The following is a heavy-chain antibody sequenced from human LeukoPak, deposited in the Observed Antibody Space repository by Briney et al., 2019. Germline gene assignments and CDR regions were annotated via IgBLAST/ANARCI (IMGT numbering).Heavy chain of an antibody. CDR1: GYTFTSYG. Sequence: GASVKVSCKASGYTFTSYGISWVRQAPGQGLEWMGWISAYNGNTNYAQKLQGRVTMTTDTSTSTAYMELRGLRSDDTAVYYCAITGVDYYYYYMDVWGKGTTVTVSS. D-gene: IGHD7-27*01. CDR2: ISAYNGNT. V-gene: IGHV1-18*01. J-gene: IGHJ6*03. CDR3: AITGVDYYYYYMDV.